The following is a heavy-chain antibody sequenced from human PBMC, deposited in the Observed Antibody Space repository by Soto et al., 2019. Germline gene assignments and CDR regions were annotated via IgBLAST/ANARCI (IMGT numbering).Heavy chain of an antibody. D-gene: IGHD2-8*02. CDR3: ARDKITGLFDY. Sequence: SETLSLTCAVSGGSISSSNWWSWVRQPPGKGLEWIGSISYRVNTNYSPSLMSRAAISVDTSKNQFSLKLNSVTAADTAVYYCARDKITGLFDYWGQGTLVTVSS. V-gene: IGHV4-4*02. J-gene: IGHJ4*02. CDR1: GGSISSSNW. CDR2: ISYRVNT.